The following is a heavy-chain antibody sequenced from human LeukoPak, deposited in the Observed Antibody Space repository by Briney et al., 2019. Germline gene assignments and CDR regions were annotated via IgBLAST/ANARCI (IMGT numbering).Heavy chain of an antibody. Sequence: PGGSLRLSCAGSGFRFISYWMSWVRQAPGKGLEWVANIKQDGSEKYYVDFVKGRFTISRDNAKNSLYLQMNSLRAEDTAVYYCGRWLYPWYYFDYWGQGTLVTVSP. CDR2: IKQDGSEK. CDR3: GRWLYPWYYFDY. D-gene: IGHD2-2*02. J-gene: IGHJ4*02. CDR1: GFRFISYW. V-gene: IGHV3-7*02.